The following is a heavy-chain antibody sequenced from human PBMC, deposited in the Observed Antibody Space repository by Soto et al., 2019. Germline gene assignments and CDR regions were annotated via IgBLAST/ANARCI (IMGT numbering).Heavy chain of an antibody. CDR1: GYTLTELS. CDR2: FDPEDGET. CDR3: AREKAYCGGDCYPGDAFDI. V-gene: IGHV1-24*01. Sequence: ASVKVSCKVSGYTLTELSMHWVRQAPGKGLECMGGFDPEDGETIYAQKFQGRVTMTEDTSTDTAYMELSSLRSDDTAVYYCAREKAYCGGDCYPGDAFDIWGQGTMVTVSS. D-gene: IGHD2-21*01. J-gene: IGHJ3*02.